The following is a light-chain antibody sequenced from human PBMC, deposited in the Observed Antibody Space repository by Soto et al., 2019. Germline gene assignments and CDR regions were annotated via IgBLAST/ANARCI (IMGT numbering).Light chain of an antibody. Sequence: DIQLTQSPSFLSASVGARVTITCRASQGISRYLAWYQQQPGKAPKLLIYAASTLQSGVPSRFSGSGSGTEFTLTISRLQPEDFATYYCQQINSYPITFGQGTRLEIK. J-gene: IGKJ5*01. CDR2: AAS. CDR3: QQINSYPIT. V-gene: IGKV1-9*01. CDR1: QGISRY.